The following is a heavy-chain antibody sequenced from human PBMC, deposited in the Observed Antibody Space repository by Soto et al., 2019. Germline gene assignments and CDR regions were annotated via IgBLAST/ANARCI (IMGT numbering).Heavy chain of an antibody. V-gene: IGHV4-34*01. CDR2: INHSGST. CDR1: GGSFSGYY. CDR3: ARGGSYYGGDY. J-gene: IGHJ4*02. Sequence: QVQLQQWGAGLLKPSETLSLTCAVYGGSFSGYYWSWIRQPPGKGLEWIGEINHSGSTNYNPSLKSRVTISVDTSKNQFSLKLSSVTAADPAVYYCARGGSYYGGDYWGQGTLVTVSS. D-gene: IGHD1-26*01.